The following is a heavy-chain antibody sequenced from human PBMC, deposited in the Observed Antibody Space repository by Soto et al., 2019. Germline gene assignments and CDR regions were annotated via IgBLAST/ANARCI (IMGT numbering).Heavy chain of an antibody. V-gene: IGHV3-9*01. J-gene: IGHJ4*02. CDR3: AKARTYDILTGYLDY. CDR2: ISWNSGSI. CDR1: GFTFDDYA. Sequence: GGSLRLSCAASGFTFDDYAMHWVRQAPGKGLEWVSGISWNSGSIGYADSVKGRFTISRDNAKNSLYLQMNSLRPEDTALYYCAKARTYDILTGYLDYWGQGTLVTVSS. D-gene: IGHD3-9*01.